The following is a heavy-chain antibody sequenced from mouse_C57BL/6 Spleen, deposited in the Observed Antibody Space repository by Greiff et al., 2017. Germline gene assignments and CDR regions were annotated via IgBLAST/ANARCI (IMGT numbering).Heavy chain of an antibody. CDR3: ARNTTVVAPWYFDG. CDR1: GFTFSSYT. J-gene: IGHJ1*03. V-gene: IGHV5-9*01. CDR2: ISGGGGNT. Sequence: EVMLVESGGGLVKPGGSLKLSCAASGFTFSSYTMSWVRQTPEKRLEWVATISGGGGNTYYPESVKGRFTISRDNAKNTLDLQMSSLRSEDTALYYCARNTTVVAPWYFDGWGTGTTVTVSS. D-gene: IGHD1-1*01.